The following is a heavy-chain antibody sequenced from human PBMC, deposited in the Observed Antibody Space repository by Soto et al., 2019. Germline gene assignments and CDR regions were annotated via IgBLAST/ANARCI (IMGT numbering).Heavy chain of an antibody. CDR3: ERIAVAGDYYYYYGMDV. J-gene: IGHJ6*02. D-gene: IGHD6-19*01. CDR1: GGTFSSYA. Sequence: QVQLVQSGAEVKKPGSSVKVSCKASGGTFSSYAISWVRQAPGQGLEWMGGIIPIFGTANYAQKFQGRVTITADESTSTAYMELSSLRSEDTAVYYCERIAVAGDYYYYYGMDVWGQGTTVTVSS. V-gene: IGHV1-69*12. CDR2: IIPIFGTA.